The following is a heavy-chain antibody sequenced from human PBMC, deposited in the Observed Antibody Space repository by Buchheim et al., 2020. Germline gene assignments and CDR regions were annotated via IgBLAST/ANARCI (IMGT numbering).Heavy chain of an antibody. CDR3: ARDRAVSGLHYSDY. CDR1: GFTFSTYA. Sequence: EVHLLESGGDLVQPGGSLRLSCVGSGFTFSTYAMTWVRQAPGKGLEWVSTIGIGGGSTYYANSVKGRFTISRDDSKNTVYLHMNSLRAEDTAVYFCARDRAVSGLHYSDYWGQGTL. V-gene: IGHV3-23*01. D-gene: IGHD6-19*01. CDR2: IGIGGGST. J-gene: IGHJ4*02.